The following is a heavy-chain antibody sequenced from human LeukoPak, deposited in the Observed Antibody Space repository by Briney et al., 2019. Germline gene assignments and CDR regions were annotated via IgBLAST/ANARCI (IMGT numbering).Heavy chain of an antibody. CDR2: IYYSGST. V-gene: IGHV4-39*07. Sequence: SETLSLTCTVSGGSISSSSYYWGWIRQPPGKGLEWIGSIYYSGSTYYNPSLKRRVTISVDTSKNQFSLKLSSVTAADTAVYYCARVSGSGWIDDYWGQGTLVTVSS. D-gene: IGHD6-19*01. CDR1: GGSISSSSYY. CDR3: ARVSGSGWIDDY. J-gene: IGHJ4*02.